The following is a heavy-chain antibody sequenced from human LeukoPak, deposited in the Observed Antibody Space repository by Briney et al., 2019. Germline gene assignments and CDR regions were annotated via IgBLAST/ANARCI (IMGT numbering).Heavy chain of an antibody. Sequence: GGSLRLSCAASGFTVSNNYMSWVRQAPGEGLEWVSVIYSGGSIYYADSVKGRFTISRDNSKNTLYLQMNSLRAEDTAVYYCARGGGSYYVTDHWGQGILVTVSS. D-gene: IGHD1-26*01. CDR3: ARGGGSYYVTDH. V-gene: IGHV3-53*01. CDR1: GFTVSNNY. J-gene: IGHJ4*02. CDR2: IYSGGSI.